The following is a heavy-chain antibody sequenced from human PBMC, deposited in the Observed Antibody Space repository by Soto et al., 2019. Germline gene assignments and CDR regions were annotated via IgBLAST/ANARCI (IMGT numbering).Heavy chain of an antibody. V-gene: IGHV3-21*01. Sequence: EVQLVESGGGLVKPGGSLRLSCAASGFTFSSYSMNWVRQAPGKGLEWVSSISSSSSYIYYADSVKGRFTISRDNAKNSLYLQLNSLIAEDTAVYYCARSMIVVVILPDYWGQGTLVTVSS. D-gene: IGHD3-22*01. CDR1: GFTFSSYS. CDR2: ISSSSSYI. J-gene: IGHJ4*02. CDR3: ARSMIVVVILPDY.